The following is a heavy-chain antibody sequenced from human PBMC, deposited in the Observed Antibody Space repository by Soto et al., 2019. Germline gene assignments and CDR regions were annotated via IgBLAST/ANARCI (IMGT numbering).Heavy chain of an antibody. CDR2: ISYDGSNK. CDR3: ASDKHRSSWSDLGWLET. CDR1: VFTFISYS. V-gene: IGHV3-30-3*01. Sequence: WLSXRLSWSTAVFTFISYSSHLFRHAPGKGLEWVAVISYDGSNKYYADSVKGRLTISRDNSKNTLYLQMNSLRAEETAVYYCASDKHRSSWSDLGWLETWGQGTLVNV. D-gene: IGHD6-13*01. J-gene: IGHJ5*02.